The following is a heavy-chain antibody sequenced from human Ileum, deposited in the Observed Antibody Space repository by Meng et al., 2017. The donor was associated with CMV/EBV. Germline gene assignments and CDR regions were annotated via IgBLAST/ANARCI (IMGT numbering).Heavy chain of an antibody. V-gene: IGHV4-4*07. Sequence: QLQASGASLLQPSETLSRSCTVTGGSLTSSYWTWIRQPAGKGLEWIGRIHPTGTTDDNPSLRSRVSMSLDKSKNQFSLKLTSVTAADTAVYYCARAAARGVPVDLWGQGTLVTVSS. CDR1: GGSLTSSY. CDR3: ARAAARGVPVDL. CDR2: IHPTGTT. D-gene: IGHD3-10*01. J-gene: IGHJ5*02.